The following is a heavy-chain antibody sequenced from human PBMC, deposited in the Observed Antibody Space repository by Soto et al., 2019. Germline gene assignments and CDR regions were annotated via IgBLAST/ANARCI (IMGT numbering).Heavy chain of an antibody. CDR3: ARRPFGGFVSATSVFDI. CDR1: GGSISSGGYY. D-gene: IGHD3-16*01. V-gene: IGHV4-31*03. J-gene: IGHJ3*02. Sequence: PSETLSLTCTVSGGSISSGGYYWSWIRQHPGKGLEWIGYIYYSGSTYYNPSLKSRVTISVDTSKNQFSLKLSSVTAADTAVYYWARRPFGGFVSATSVFDIWGKGKRVTVSS. CDR2: IYYSGST.